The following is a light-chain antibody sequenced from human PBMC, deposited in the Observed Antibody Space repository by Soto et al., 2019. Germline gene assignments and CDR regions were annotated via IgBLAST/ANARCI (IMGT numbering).Light chain of an antibody. V-gene: IGLV2-14*01. CDR1: SSDIGGYNF. Sequence: SALTQPASVSGSPGQSITISCTGTSSDIGGYNFVSWYHQHPGKAPKLLIYAVTNRPSGIPDRFSGSKSGNTASLTISGLQAEDGADYYCASYTTSSTLVFGGGTK. J-gene: IGLJ2*01. CDR2: AVT. CDR3: ASYTTSSTLV.